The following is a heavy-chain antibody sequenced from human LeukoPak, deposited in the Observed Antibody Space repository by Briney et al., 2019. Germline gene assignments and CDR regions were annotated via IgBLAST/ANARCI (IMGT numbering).Heavy chain of an antibody. CDR3: AKDLRGYYDSSGYSYFDY. CDR2: ISGSGGST. Sequence: PGGSLRLSCAASGFTFGDNAMSWVRQAPGKGLEWVSAISGSGGSTYYADSVKGRFTISRDNSKNTLYLQMNSLRAEDTAVYYCAKDLRGYYDSSGYSYFDYWGQGTLVTVSS. J-gene: IGHJ4*02. V-gene: IGHV3-23*01. D-gene: IGHD3-22*01. CDR1: GFTFGDNA.